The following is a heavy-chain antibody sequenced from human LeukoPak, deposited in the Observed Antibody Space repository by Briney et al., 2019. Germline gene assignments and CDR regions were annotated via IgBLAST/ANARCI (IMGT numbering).Heavy chain of an antibody. V-gene: IGHV3-74*01. CDR2: INSDGSST. D-gene: IGHD5-24*01. J-gene: IGHJ4*02. CDR1: GFTFSSYW. Sequence: GGSLRLSCAASGFTFSSYWMHWVRQAPGKGLVRVSRINSDGSSTSYADSVKGRFTISRDNAKNTLYLQMNSLRAEDTAVYYCARAGRDGYKIGSFDYWGQGTLVTVSS. CDR3: ARAGRDGYKIGSFDY.